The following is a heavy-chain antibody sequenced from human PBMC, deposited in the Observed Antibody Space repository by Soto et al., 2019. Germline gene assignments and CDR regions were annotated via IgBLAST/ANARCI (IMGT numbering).Heavy chain of an antibody. CDR2: ISYDGSNK. CDR3: ARDSHYDILTGYWAPGQVDY. J-gene: IGHJ4*02. Sequence: QVQLVESGGGVVQPGRSLRLSCAASGFTFSSYAMHWVRQAPGKGLEWVAVISYDGSNKYYADSVKGRFTISRDNSKNTLYLQMNSLRAEDTDVYYCARDSHYDILTGYWAPGQVDYWGQGTLVTVSS. V-gene: IGHV3-30-3*01. D-gene: IGHD3-9*01. CDR1: GFTFSSYA.